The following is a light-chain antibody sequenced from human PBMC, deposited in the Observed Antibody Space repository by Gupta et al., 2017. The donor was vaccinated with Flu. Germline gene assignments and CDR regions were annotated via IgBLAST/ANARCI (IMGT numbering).Light chain of an antibody. J-gene: IGLJ1*01. CDR1: SSDVGGSNY. CDR3: SSSGGTYTKNV. CDR2: AVS. Sequence: QSALTQPRSVSGSPGQSVTISCTGSSSDVGGSNYVSWYQQHPGKAPKLMIYAVSKRPSGVPDRFSGSKSGNTASLTISGLQAEDEAAYYCCSSSGGTYTKNVFGTGTDVTVL. V-gene: IGLV2-11*01.